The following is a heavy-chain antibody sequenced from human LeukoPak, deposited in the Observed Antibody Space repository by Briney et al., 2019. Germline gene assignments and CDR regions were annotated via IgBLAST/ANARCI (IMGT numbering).Heavy chain of an antibody. J-gene: IGHJ4*02. V-gene: IGHV3-48*02. D-gene: IGHD3-10*01. Sequence: TGGSLRLSCAASGFTFSSYSMNWVRQAPGKGLEWVSYISSSSSTIYYADSVKGRFTISRDNAKNSLYLRMNSLRDEDTAVYYCARDQTMVRGVSYFDYWGQGTLVTVSS. CDR2: ISSSSSTI. CDR1: GFTFSSYS. CDR3: ARDQTMVRGVSYFDY.